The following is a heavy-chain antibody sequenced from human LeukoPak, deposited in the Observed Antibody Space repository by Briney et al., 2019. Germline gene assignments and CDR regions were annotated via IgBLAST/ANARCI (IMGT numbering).Heavy chain of an antibody. D-gene: IGHD5-18*01. Sequence: SQTLSLTCAISGDSVFSNSSWNWIRQSPSRGLEWLGRRYYRSKWYNDYGVSVKSRININPVTSKNHFSLQLSSVTPEDTAVYYCVRGGQGDGHSADEGFDIWGQGTMVTVS. CDR1: GDSVFSNSS. V-gene: IGHV6-1*01. CDR3: VRGGQGDGHSADEGFDI. J-gene: IGHJ3*02. CDR2: RYYRSKWYN.